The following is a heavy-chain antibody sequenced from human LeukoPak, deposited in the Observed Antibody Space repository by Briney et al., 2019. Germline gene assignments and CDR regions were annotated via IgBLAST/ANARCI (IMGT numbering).Heavy chain of an antibody. V-gene: IGHV3-72*01. Sequence: GGSLRLSCAASGFTFSDHYMDCVRQAPGKGLEWVARARNKVNSYTTEYAAAVQGRFSISRDDSKNSLYLQLNSLKTEDTALYYCARSHYQSSDYFDEDAFDIWGQGTTVTVSS. D-gene: IGHD3-22*01. J-gene: IGHJ3*02. CDR2: ARNKVNSYTT. CDR3: ARSHYQSSDYFDEDAFDI. CDR1: GFTFSDHY.